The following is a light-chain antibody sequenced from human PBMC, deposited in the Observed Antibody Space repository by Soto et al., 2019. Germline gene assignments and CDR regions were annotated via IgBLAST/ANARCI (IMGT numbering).Light chain of an antibody. CDR3: CSYAGTDFFV. CDR2: DVT. CDR1: SSDVGGYNY. J-gene: IGLJ1*01. Sequence: QSVLTQPPSVSGSPGQSVTISCTGTSSDVGGYNYVSWYQQHPGKAPKLILYDVTRRPSGVPDRFSGSKSGNTASLTISGLQAEDEADYHCCSYAGTDFFVFGTGTKLTVL. V-gene: IGLV2-11*01.